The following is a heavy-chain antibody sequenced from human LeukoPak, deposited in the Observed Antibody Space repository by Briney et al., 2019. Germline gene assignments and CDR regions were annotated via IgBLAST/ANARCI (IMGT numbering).Heavy chain of an antibody. CDR3: AREDGYSSGWYREYYYYYYMDV. Sequence: SETLSLTCTVSGGSISSGSYYWSWIRQPAGKGLEWIGRIYTSGSTNYNPSLKSRVTISVDTSKNQFSLKLSSVTAADTVVYYCAREDGYSSGWYREYYYYYYMDVWGKGTTVTISS. CDR2: IYTSGST. D-gene: IGHD6-19*01. V-gene: IGHV4-61*02. J-gene: IGHJ6*03. CDR1: GGSISSGSYY.